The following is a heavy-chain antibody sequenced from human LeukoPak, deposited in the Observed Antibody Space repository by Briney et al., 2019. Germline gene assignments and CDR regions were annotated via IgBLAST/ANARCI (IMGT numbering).Heavy chain of an antibody. V-gene: IGHV1-24*01. CDR3: APDTRGYSGYDRHYYYYMDV. CDR1: GYTLTELS. J-gene: IGHJ6*03. Sequence: EASVRVSCKVSGYTLTELSMHWVRQAPGKGGERMGGFDPEDGESIYAQKFQGRVTMTEDTSTDTAYMEQSSLRSEDTAVYYCAPDTRGYSGYDRHYYYYMDVWGKGTTVTVSS. D-gene: IGHD5-12*01. CDR2: FDPEDGES.